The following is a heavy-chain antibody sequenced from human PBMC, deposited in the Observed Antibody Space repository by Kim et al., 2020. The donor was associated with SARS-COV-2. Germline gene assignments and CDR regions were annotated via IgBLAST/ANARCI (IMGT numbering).Heavy chain of an antibody. J-gene: IGHJ4*02. D-gene: IGHD5-18*01. Sequence: SETLSLTCAVYGGSFSGYYWSWIRQPPGKGLEWIGEINHSGSTNYNPSLKSRVTISVDTSKNQFSLKLSSVTAADTAVYYCARFLDTAMVIGNNWGQGTLVTVSS. CDR2: INHSGST. CDR1: GGSFSGYY. V-gene: IGHV4-34*01. CDR3: ARFLDTAMVIGNN.